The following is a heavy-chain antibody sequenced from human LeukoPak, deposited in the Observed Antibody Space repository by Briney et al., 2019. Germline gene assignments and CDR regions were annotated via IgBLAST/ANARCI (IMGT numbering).Heavy chain of an antibody. CDR1: GITFRSYE. CDR3: STYIVGPTLDY. J-gene: IGHJ4*02. D-gene: IGHD1-26*01. Sequence: GGSLRLSCAVSGITFRSYEMNWVRQAPGKGLEWVSYISGSGGTIYYADSVKGRFTISRDNARNSFYLQLNSLRAEDTALYYCSTYIVGPTLDYWGQGALVTVSS. CDR2: ISGSGGTI. V-gene: IGHV3-48*03.